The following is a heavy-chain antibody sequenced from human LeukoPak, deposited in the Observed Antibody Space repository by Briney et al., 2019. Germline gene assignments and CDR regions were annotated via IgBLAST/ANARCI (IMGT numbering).Heavy chain of an antibody. CDR1: GYTFTSYY. Sequence: GASVKVSCKASGYTFTSYYMHWVRQAPGQGLEWMGIINPSGGSTSYAQKFQGRVTMTRDTSTSTVYMELSSLRSEDTAVYYCARDFYGSGRYYNWFDPWGQGTLVTVSS. V-gene: IGHV1-46*01. J-gene: IGHJ5*02. CDR2: INPSGGST. D-gene: IGHD3-10*01. CDR3: ARDFYGSGRYYNWFDP.